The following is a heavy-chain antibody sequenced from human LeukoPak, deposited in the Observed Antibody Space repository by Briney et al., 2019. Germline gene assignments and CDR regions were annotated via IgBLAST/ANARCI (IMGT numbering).Heavy chain of an antibody. CDR2: ISYIGNA. V-gene: IGHV4-39*07. CDR3: ARTGSSWYKYFDY. Sequence: SETLSLTCTVSGGSIITGSYSWVWIRQPPGKGLEYIANISYIGNAEYNPSLKSRVTVSIDTSKNHFSLKLSSVTAADTAVYYCARTGSSWYKYFDYWGQGTLVTVSS. CDR1: GGSIITGSYS. J-gene: IGHJ4*02. D-gene: IGHD6-13*01.